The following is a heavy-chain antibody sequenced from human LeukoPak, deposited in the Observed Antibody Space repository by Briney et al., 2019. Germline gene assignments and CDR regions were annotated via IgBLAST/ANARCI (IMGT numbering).Heavy chain of an antibody. V-gene: IGHV3-30-3*01. J-gene: IGHJ5*02. D-gene: IGHD3-3*01. CDR2: ISYDGSNK. CDR3: ARAVLRSLFDP. CDR1: GFTFSSYA. Sequence: QPGGSLRLSCAASGFTFSSYAMHWVRQAPGKGLEWVAVISYDGSNKYYADSVKGRFTISRDNSKNTLYLQMNSLRAEDTAVYYCARAVLRSLFDPWGQGTLVTVSS.